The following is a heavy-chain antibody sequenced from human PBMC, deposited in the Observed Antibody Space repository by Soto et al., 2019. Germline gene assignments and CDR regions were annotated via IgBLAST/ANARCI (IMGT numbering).Heavy chain of an antibody. J-gene: IGHJ4*02. V-gene: IGHV1-3*01. D-gene: IGHD3-3*01. CDR1: GYTFTSYA. Sequence: ASVKVSCKASGYTFTSYAMHWVRQAPGQRLEWMEWINAGNGNTKYSQKYQGRVTITRDTSASTAYMELSSLRSEDTAVYYSARDRTGILRFLEWKNYFDYWGQGTLVTVSS. CDR3: ARDRTGILRFLEWKNYFDY. CDR2: INAGNGNT.